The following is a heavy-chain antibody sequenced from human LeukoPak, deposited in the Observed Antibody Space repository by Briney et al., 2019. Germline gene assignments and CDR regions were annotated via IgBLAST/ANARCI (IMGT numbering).Heavy chain of an antibody. CDR1: GGSISNYY. Sequence: PSETLSLTCRVSGGSISNYYWNWIRQPPGKGLEWIGYSDYSGSTNYSPSLKSRVTISVDTSKKQFSLKLRSVTAADTAVYYCARDIGGSYYFHYWGQGTLVTVSS. D-gene: IGHD1-26*01. CDR3: ARDIGGSYYFHY. V-gene: IGHV4-59*01. CDR2: SDYSGST. J-gene: IGHJ4*02.